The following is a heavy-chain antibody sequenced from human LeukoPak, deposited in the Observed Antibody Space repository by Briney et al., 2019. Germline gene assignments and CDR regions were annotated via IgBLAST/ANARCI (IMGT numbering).Heavy chain of an antibody. V-gene: IGHV3-7*01. CDR3: ARGGLYDSSLTWGY. J-gene: IGHJ4*02. D-gene: IGHD3-22*01. CDR2: IKQDGSEK. CDR1: GFTFSSYW. Sequence: PGGSLRLSCAASGFTFSSYWMSWVRQAPGKGLEWVANIKQDGSEKYYVDSVKGRFTISRDNAKNSLYLQMNSLRAEDTAVYYCARGGLYDSSLTWGYWGQGTLVTVSS.